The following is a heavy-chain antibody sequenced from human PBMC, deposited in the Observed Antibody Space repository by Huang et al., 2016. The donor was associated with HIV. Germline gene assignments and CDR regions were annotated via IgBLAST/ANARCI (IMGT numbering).Heavy chain of an antibody. Sequence: QVQLVQSGSELREPGALVKVSCQASGYSFNKYSMTWLRTAPGQGLEWMGGVNTNTGNPTYAPGYAERCVFSLDTSVSTAYMQISGLKAEDTAVYYCARRVRETRDSRVTYSWFDPWGQGTRVTVSS. CDR1: GYSFNKYS. J-gene: IGHJ5*02. D-gene: IGHD2-21*02. V-gene: IGHV7-4-1*02. CDR2: VNTNTGNP. CDR3: ARRVRETRDSRVTYSWFDP.